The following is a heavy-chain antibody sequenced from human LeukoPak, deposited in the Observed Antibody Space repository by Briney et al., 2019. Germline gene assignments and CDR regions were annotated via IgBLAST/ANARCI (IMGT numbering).Heavy chain of an antibody. CDR2: TYYRSKWYN. Sequence: SQTLSLTCAISGDSVSSNSVAWNWIRQTPSRGLEWLGRTYYRSKWYNEYAVSVRSRINVSPDISKNQFSLQLNSVTPEDTAVYYCARGGNYAFDYWGQGTLVTVSS. J-gene: IGHJ4*02. CDR1: GDSVSSNSVA. D-gene: IGHD1-7*01. CDR3: ARGGNYAFDY. V-gene: IGHV6-1*01.